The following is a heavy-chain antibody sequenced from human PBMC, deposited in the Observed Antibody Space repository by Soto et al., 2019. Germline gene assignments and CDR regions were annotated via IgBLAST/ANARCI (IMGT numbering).Heavy chain of an antibody. CDR1: GLTFSHYG. D-gene: IGHD2-2*01. CDR3: AREDCSSVGCHRGPFYNYGMDV. V-gene: IGHV3-30-3*01. Sequence: QVQLVESGGGAVQPGRSLRLSCAASGLTFSHYGMHWVRQAPGKGLEWVAVISYDGNNENYADSVKGRFTISRDNSKDTLYLEMNSLRGEDTAVYYCAREDCSSVGCHRGPFYNYGMDVWGQGTTVNVSS. J-gene: IGHJ6*02. CDR2: ISYDGNNE.